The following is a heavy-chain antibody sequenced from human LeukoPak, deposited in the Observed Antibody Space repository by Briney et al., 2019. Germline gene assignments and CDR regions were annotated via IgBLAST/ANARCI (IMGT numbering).Heavy chain of an antibody. CDR2: IYYSGST. V-gene: IGHV4-31*03. CDR1: GGSISSDGYY. D-gene: IGHD3-3*01. CDR3: ARSRSGYYGDVDY. J-gene: IGHJ4*02. Sequence: PSETLSLTCTVSGGSISSDGYYWGWIRQHPGKGLEWIGHIYYSGSTYYNPSLKSRVTISVDTSKNRFSLKLTSVTAADTAVYYCARSRSGYYGDVDYWGQGTLVTVSS.